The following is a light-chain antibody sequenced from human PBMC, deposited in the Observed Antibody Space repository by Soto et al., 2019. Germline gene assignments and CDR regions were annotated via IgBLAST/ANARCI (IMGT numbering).Light chain of an antibody. Sequence: QMTQSPSSLSASVGEKIIITCRASRDVGSDVSWYQQKPGQAPKLLIYAASNLYTGVPSRFSGSRSGTEFTPTISSLPPEDFESYYYLQHYGGSWTLGQGTNVDIK. CDR2: AAS. V-gene: IGKV1-6*01. CDR3: LQHYGGSWT. J-gene: IGKJ1*01. CDR1: RDVGSD.